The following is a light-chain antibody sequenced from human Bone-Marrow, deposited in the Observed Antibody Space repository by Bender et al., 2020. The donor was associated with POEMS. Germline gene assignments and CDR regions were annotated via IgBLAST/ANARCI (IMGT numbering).Light chain of an antibody. CDR3: CSFTRSSTYV. CDR2: EGS. V-gene: IGLV2-23*01. Sequence: QSALTQPASVSGSLGQSITISCTGSNNDVKSYNLVSWYQQHPGKAPKLIIYEGSKRPSGVSSRFSGSKSGYTASLTISGVQAEDEADYYCCSFTRSSTYVFGTGTKVTVL. J-gene: IGLJ1*01. CDR1: NNDVKSYNL.